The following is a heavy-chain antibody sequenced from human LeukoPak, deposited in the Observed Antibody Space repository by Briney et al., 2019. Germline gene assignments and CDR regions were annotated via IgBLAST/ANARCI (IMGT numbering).Heavy chain of an antibody. V-gene: IGHV4-59*08. Sequence: SETLSLTCTVSGGSISSYYWSWIRQPPGKGLEWIGYIYYSGSTNYNPSLKSRVTISVDTSKNHFSLKLSSVTAADTAVYYCARRREFSAFDIWGQGTMVTVSS. CDR3: ARRREFSAFDI. J-gene: IGHJ3*02. CDR1: GGSISSYY. D-gene: IGHD3-3*01. CDR2: IYYSGST.